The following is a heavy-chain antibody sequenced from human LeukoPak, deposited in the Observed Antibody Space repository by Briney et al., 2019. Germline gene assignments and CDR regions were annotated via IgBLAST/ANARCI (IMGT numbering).Heavy chain of an antibody. CDR3: ARYGPYGSGPFDY. V-gene: IGHV1-69*06. CDR1: GGTFSSYA. J-gene: IGHJ4*02. CDR2: IIPIFGTA. Sequence: SVKVSCKASGGTFSSYAISWVRQAPGRGLEWMGGIIPIFGTANYAQKFQGRVTITADKSTSTAYMELSSLRSEDTAVYYCARYGPYGSGPFDYWGQGTLVTVSS. D-gene: IGHD3-10*01.